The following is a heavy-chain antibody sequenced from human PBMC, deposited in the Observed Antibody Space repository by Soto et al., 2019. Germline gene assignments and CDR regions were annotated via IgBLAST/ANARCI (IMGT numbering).Heavy chain of an antibody. J-gene: IGHJ2*01. CDR1: GGSISSYY. D-gene: IGHD2-21*02. V-gene: IGHV4-59*08. CDR2: IYYSGST. CDR3: ARRQGGDFRTHWYFDL. Sequence: QVQLQESGPGLVKPSETLSLTCTVSGGSISSYYWSWIRQPPGKGLEWIGYIYYSGSTNYNPSFKSRVTISVDTSKNQFSLKLSSVTAADTAVYYCARRQGGDFRTHWYFDLWGRGTLVTVSS.